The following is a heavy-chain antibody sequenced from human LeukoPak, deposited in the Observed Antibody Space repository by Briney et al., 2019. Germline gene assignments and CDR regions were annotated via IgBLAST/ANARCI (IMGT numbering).Heavy chain of an antibody. J-gene: IGHJ4*02. Sequence: GGSLRLSCAASGFTFSSYSMNWVRQAPGKGLEWVSSISSSSTYIYYGDSVKGRFTISRDNAKNSLYLQMNSLRVEDTAMYYCARESTGEDFDHWGQGTLVTVSS. CDR3: ARESTGEDFDH. CDR1: GFTFSSYS. CDR2: ISSSSTYI. V-gene: IGHV3-21*01. D-gene: IGHD3-16*01.